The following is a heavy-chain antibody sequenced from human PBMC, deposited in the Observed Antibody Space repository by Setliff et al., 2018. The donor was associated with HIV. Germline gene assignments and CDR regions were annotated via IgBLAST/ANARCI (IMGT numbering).Heavy chain of an antibody. Sequence: SETLSLTCNVSGGSISGDSYYWGWIRQPPGKGLEWIGSFHHSGSASYNPSLRSRVTISEDTSKNQFSLKLSSVTAADTAVYYCARHLWYNFWSGYYQYFDYWGQGTLVTVSS. CDR2: FHHSGSA. J-gene: IGHJ4*02. D-gene: IGHD3-3*01. CDR1: GGSISGDSYY. CDR3: ARHLWYNFWSGYYQYFDY. V-gene: IGHV4-39*01.